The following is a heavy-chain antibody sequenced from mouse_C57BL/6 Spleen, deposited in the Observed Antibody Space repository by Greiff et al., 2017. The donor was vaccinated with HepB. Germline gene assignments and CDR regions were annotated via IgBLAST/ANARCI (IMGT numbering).Heavy chain of an antibody. CDR3: ARKDYGSSYAMDY. D-gene: IGHD1-1*01. V-gene: IGHV1-81*01. Sequence: VKLVESGAELARPGASVKLSCKASGYTFTSYGISWVKQRTGQGLEWIGEIYPRSGNTYYNEKFKGKATLTADKSSSTAYMELRSLTSEDSAVYFCARKDYGSSYAMDYWGQGTSVTVSS. J-gene: IGHJ4*01. CDR1: GYTFTSYG. CDR2: IYPRSGNT.